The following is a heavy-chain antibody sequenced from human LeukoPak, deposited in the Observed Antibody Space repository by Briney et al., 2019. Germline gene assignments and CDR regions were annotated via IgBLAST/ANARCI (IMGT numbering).Heavy chain of an antibody. CDR2: ISGSYGST. V-gene: IGHV3-23*01. Sequence: PGGSLRLSCAASGFTFSSYAMSWVRQAPGKGLEWVPGISGSYGSTYYADSVKGRFTISRDNSKNTLFLQMNSLRAEDTAVYYCARSMVRGVIGGVDYWGQGTLVTVSS. J-gene: IGHJ4*02. CDR1: GFTFSSYA. CDR3: ARSMVRGVIGGVDY. D-gene: IGHD3-10*01.